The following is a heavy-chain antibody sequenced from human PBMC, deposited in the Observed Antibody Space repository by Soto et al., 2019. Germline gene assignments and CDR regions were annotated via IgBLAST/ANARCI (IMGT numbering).Heavy chain of an antibody. D-gene: IGHD2-2*01. CDR3: ARVVPGAEAWFGP. J-gene: IGHJ5*02. Sequence: QVPLVQSGGEVKRPGASVKVSCKTSGYTFSNYGITWVRQAPGPPLEWLGWISLYSDGTNYAQKFQGRVSMTTDTSTTTAYLELRSLRSDDTAVYYCARVVPGAEAWFGPWGQGTLVTVSS. V-gene: IGHV1-18*01. CDR1: GYTFSNYG. CDR2: ISLYSDGT.